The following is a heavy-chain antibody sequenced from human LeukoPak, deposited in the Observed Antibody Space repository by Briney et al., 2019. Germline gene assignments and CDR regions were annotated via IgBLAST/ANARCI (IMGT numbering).Heavy chain of an antibody. CDR1: GYPFTSYG. Sequence: ASVKVSCKASGYPFTSYGVSWVRQAPGQGLEWMGWISAYNGDTRYAQKLQGRVTTTTDTSTTTAYMELRSLRSDDTAVYYCAREGIQLWLDLSYWGQGTLVTVSS. D-gene: IGHD5-18*01. V-gene: IGHV1-18*01. CDR3: AREGIQLWLDLSY. CDR2: ISAYNGDT. J-gene: IGHJ4*02.